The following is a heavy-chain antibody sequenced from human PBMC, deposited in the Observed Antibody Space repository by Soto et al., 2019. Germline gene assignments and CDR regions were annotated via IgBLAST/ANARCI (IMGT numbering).Heavy chain of an antibody. CDR2: VKSKNDGGTT. D-gene: IGHD3-22*01. Sequence: GGSLRLSSTASGFPFSNAWINWVRQAPGKGLEWVGRVKSKNDGGTTDFAAPVKGRFAISRDDSKNMVYLEMNSLQTEDTAIYYCTTDSYITSIIVRFDYWGHGTLVTVS. CDR3: TTDSYITSIIVRFDY. J-gene: IGHJ4*01. V-gene: IGHV3-15*07. CDR1: GFPFSNAW.